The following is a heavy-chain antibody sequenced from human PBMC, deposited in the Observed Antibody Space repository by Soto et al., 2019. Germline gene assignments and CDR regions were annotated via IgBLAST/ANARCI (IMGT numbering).Heavy chain of an antibody. J-gene: IGHJ4*02. V-gene: IGHV3-23*01. CDR3: VTAVRTRLDN. D-gene: IGHD3-10*01. Sequence: GGSLRLSSAASGFNFSNFAMYWVRRAPGKGLEWVSSIRQSGDRSSYADSAKGRFTISRDNSKNTLYLQMNGLRLDDTAVYYCVTAVRTRLDNWGPGTLVTVSS. CDR1: GFNFSNFA. CDR2: IRQSGDRS.